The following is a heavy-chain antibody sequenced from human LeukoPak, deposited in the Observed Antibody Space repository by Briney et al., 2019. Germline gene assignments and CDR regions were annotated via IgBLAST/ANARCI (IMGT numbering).Heavy chain of an antibody. Sequence: GGSLRLSCAASGFTFSNYAMSWVRQAPGKGLEWVSAISGSGSSTYYADSVKGRFTISRDNSKNMLYLQMNSLRAEDTAMYFCAKDPGYRDFWGQGTLVTVSS. CDR1: GFTFSNYA. CDR3: AKDPGYRDF. V-gene: IGHV3-23*01. CDR2: ISGSGSST. J-gene: IGHJ4*02. D-gene: IGHD5-18*01.